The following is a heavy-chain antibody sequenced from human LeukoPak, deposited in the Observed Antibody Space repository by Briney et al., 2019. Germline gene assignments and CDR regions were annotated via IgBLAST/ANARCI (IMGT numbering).Heavy chain of an antibody. CDR3: ARDARVSSTSCPGY. Sequence: ESLRLSCPVSGYTLRSYSMNWARQDPRPGLEWVLSISSSSSYIYYADSVKGRFTISRDNAKNSLYLQMNSLRAEDTAVYYCARDARVSSTSCPGYWGQGILVTVSP. CDR2: ISSSSSYI. J-gene: IGHJ4*02. CDR1: GYTLRSYS. V-gene: IGHV3-21*01. D-gene: IGHD2-2*01.